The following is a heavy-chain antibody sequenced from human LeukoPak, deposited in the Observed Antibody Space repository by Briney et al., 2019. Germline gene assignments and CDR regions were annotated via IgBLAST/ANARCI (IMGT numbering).Heavy chain of an antibody. CDR3: ARVWNSAFDI. D-gene: IGHD1/OR15-1a*01. J-gene: IGHJ3*02. Sequence: GGSLRLSCAASGFTFNSYAMNWVRQAPGKGLEWVSSITATGDRTDDADSVKGRFTISRDNSKNTLYLQMNSLRAEDTAVYYCARVWNSAFDICGQGTMVTVSS. CDR2: ITATGDRT. V-gene: IGHV3-23*01. CDR1: GFTFNSYA.